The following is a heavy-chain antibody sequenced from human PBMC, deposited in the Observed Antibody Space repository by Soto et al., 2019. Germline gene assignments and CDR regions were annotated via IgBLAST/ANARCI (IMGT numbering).Heavy chain of an antibody. CDR1: GGSISRYY. Sequence: SETLSLTCSVSGGSISRYYWSWIRQPPGKGLEWIGYAYYSGDTGYDPSLKSRVTMAVDTSKNQVSLKLSSVTAADTAVYYCARDRSTYGGGGTGEVKENWFDPWGQGALVTVSS. D-gene: IGHD2-8*01. CDR3: ARDRSTYGGGGTGEVKENWFDP. J-gene: IGHJ5*02. CDR2: AYYSGDT. V-gene: IGHV4-59*01.